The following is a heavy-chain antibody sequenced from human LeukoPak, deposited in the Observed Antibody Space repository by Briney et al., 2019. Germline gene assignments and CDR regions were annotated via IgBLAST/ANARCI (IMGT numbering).Heavy chain of an antibody. Sequence: EASVKVSCKASGYTFTSYDINWVRQATGQGLEWMGWMNPNSGNTGYAQKFQGRVTITRNTSISTAYMELSSLRAEDTAVYYCARGDFLSVTVTTDAFDIWGQGTMVTVSS. J-gene: IGHJ3*02. V-gene: IGHV1-8*03. D-gene: IGHD4-17*01. CDR1: GYTFTSYD. CDR3: ARGDFLSVTVTTDAFDI. CDR2: MNPNSGNT.